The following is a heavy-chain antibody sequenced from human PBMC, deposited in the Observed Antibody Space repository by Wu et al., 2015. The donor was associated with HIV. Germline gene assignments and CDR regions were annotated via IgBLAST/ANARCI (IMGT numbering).Heavy chain of an antibody. Sequence: QVQLVQSGPEVKKPGASVMVSCKASGSTFIDYYIYWVRQAPGQGLEWMGWINPNRGGTKYAQNFQGRVTMTRDTAVSTAYMELNSVRSDDTAVYYCARLQSLHGLYSNADYWGQGTLVTVSS. CDR2: INPNRGGT. V-gene: IGHV1-2*02. J-gene: IGHJ4*02. CDR3: ARLQSLHGLYSNADY. CDR1: GSTFIDYY. D-gene: IGHD5-24*01.